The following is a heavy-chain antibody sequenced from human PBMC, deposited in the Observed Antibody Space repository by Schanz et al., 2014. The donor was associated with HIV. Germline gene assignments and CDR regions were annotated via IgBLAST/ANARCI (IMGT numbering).Heavy chain of an antibody. CDR1: GFDFGNYG. D-gene: IGHD6-19*01. V-gene: IGHV3-21*04. J-gene: IGHJ4*02. CDR2: ISSSSSYI. Sequence: EVQLVESGGGLVQPGRSLRISCAASGFDFGNYGMHWVRQVPGKGLEWVSSISSSSSYIYYADSVKGRFTISRDNAKNSLYLQMNSLTAEDTAVYYCAKLILGLAGVDYWGQGTLVTVSS. CDR3: AKLILGLAGVDY.